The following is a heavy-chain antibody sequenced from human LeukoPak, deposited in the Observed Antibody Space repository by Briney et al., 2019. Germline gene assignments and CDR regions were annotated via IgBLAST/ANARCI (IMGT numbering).Heavy chain of an antibody. D-gene: IGHD6-13*01. CDR1: GYTLTELS. V-gene: IGHV1-24*01. J-gene: IGHJ6*02. Sequence: GASVKVSCKVSGYTLTELSMHWVRQAPGKGLEWMGGFDPEDGETIYAQKLQGRVTMTTDTSTSTAYMELRSLRSDDTAVYYCARVGSTPYYYGMDVWGQGTTVTVSS. CDR2: FDPEDGET. CDR3: ARVGSTPYYYGMDV.